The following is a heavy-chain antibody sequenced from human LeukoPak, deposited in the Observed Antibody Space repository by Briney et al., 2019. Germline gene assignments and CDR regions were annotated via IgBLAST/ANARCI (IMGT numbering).Heavy chain of an antibody. Sequence: ASVKVFCKASGYTFTSYYMHWVRQAPGQGLEWMGIINPSGGSTSYAQKFQGRVTMTRDTSTSTVYMELSSLRSEDTAVYYCARTAYSSGWYAAFDIWGQGTMVTVSS. D-gene: IGHD6-19*01. V-gene: IGHV1-46*03. CDR2: INPSGGST. CDR1: GYTFTSYY. J-gene: IGHJ3*02. CDR3: ARTAYSSGWYAAFDI.